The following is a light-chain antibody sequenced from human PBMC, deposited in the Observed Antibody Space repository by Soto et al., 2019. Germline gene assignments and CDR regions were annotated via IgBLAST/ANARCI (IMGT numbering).Light chain of an antibody. CDR3: CSYAGSSTDVV. CDR1: SSDVGSYNL. J-gene: IGLJ2*01. Sequence: QSVLTQPASVSGSPGQSITISCTGTSSDVGSYNLVSWYQQHPGKAPKLMIYEVSKRPSGVSNRFSGSKSGNTASLTISGLHAEDEADYYCCSYAGSSTDVVFGGGTKLTVL. CDR2: EVS. V-gene: IGLV2-23*02.